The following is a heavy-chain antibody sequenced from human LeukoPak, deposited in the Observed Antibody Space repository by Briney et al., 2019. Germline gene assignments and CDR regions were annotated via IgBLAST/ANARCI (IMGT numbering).Heavy chain of an antibody. D-gene: IGHD2-8*01. V-gene: IGHV3-23*01. J-gene: IGHJ5*02. CDR1: GFTFNNYA. Sequence: GGSLRLSCAASGFTFNNYAMNWVRQAPGKGLEWVSVISGSGGTTYYADSVKGRFTISRDNSKNTLSLQMNSLRVEDTAIYYCAKDVRRCNGACTWGQGTLVTVSS. CDR3: AKDVRRCNGACT. CDR2: ISGSGGTT.